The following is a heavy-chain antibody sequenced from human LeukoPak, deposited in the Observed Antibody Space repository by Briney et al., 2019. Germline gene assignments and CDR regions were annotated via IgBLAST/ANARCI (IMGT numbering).Heavy chain of an antibody. CDR1: GGSISSYY. D-gene: IGHD6-13*01. CDR2: IYYSGST. J-gene: IGHJ4*02. CDR3: ASARAAAGTYYFDY. V-gene: IGHV4-59*01. Sequence: PSETLSLTCTVSGGSISSYYWSWIRQPPGKGLEWIGYIYYSGSTNYNPSLKSRVTISVDTSKNQFSLKLSSVTAADTAVYYCASARAAAGTYYFDYWGQGTLVTVSS.